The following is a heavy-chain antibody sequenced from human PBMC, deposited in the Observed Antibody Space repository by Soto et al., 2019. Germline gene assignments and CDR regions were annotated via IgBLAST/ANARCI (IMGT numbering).Heavy chain of an antibody. D-gene: IGHD6-19*01. Sequence: SETLSLTCTVSGGSFSRSSYYWGWIRQPPGKGLEWIGNVHYSGHNYYNPSLKSRVTISVDTSTNQFSLKLTSVTAADTAVYDCGRPQLGHSGGSQFDLWGQGTLVTVSS. CDR2: VHYSGHN. CDR3: GRPQLGHSGGSQFDL. V-gene: IGHV4-39*01. J-gene: IGHJ5*02. CDR1: GGSFSRSSYY.